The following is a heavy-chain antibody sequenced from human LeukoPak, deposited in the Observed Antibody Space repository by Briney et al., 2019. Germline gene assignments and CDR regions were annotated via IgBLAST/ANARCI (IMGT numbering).Heavy chain of an antibody. CDR3: VKLSLTAAGRGKTWFDL. D-gene: IGHD6-13*01. Sequence: GGSLRLSCEGSGFSFSSYGTSWVRQAPGKGLEWVSSISGSGGSTYFADSVKGRFNISRDNVKNTVHLQMNSLRVEDTAIYYCVKLSLTAAGRGKTWFDLWGQGTLVSVSS. CDR1: GFSFSSYG. J-gene: IGHJ5*01. CDR2: ISGSGGST. V-gene: IGHV3-23*01.